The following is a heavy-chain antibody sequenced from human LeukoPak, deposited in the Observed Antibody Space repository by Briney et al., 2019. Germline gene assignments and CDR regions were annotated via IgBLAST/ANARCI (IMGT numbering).Heavy chain of an antibody. Sequence: GGSLRLSCAASGFTFSSYEMNWVRQAPGKGLEWVSYISSSGSTTYYADSVKGRFTISRDNSKNTLYVEMNTLRAEDTAVYYCAKWGDYDILTGYYVSDFWGQGTLVTVSS. CDR1: GFTFSSYE. V-gene: IGHV3-48*03. CDR3: AKWGDYDILTGYYVSDF. J-gene: IGHJ4*02. D-gene: IGHD3-9*01. CDR2: ISSSGSTT.